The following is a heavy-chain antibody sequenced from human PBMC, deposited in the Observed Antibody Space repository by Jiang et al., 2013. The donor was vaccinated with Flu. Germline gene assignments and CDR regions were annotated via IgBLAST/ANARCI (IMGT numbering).Heavy chain of an antibody. CDR1: GGIFSNYG. CDR3: AGGDGYDYGHDAFDI. Sequence: SSVKVSCKASGGIFSNYGISWVRQAPGQGLEWMGRVIPIIGIPKYAQKFQDRVTITADKSTSTAYMELSSLRYEDTAVYYCAGGDGYDYGHDAFDIWGPGTMVTVSS. V-gene: IGHV1-69*04. J-gene: IGHJ3*02. CDR2: VIPIIGIP. D-gene: IGHD5-24*01.